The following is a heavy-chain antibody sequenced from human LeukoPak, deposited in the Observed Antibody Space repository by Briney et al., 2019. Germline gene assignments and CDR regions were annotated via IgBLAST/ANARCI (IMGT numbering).Heavy chain of an antibody. J-gene: IGHJ5*02. CDR1: GFTVSSNY. CDR3: ARDRYYYGSGSYSA. V-gene: IGHV3-66*01. D-gene: IGHD3-10*01. CDR2: IYSGGST. Sequence: GGSLRLSCAASGFTVSSNYMNWVRQAPGKGLEWVSVIYSGGSTYYADSVKGRFTISRDNSKNTLYLQMNSLRAEDTAVYYCARDRYYYGSGSYSAWGQGTLVTVSS.